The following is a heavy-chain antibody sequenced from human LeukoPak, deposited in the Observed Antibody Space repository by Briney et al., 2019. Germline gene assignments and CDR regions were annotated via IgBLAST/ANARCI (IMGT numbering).Heavy chain of an antibody. CDR2: INSDGTIT. V-gene: IGHV3-74*01. CDR1: GFTFDDYA. Sequence: GGPLRLSCAVSGFTFDDYAMHWVRQVPGKGLVWVSRINSDGTITSYADSVKGRFTISRDNAKNTLYLQMNSLRVEDTAVYYCARANYLDYWGQGTLVTVSS. CDR3: ARANYLDY. J-gene: IGHJ4*02. D-gene: IGHD5-12*01.